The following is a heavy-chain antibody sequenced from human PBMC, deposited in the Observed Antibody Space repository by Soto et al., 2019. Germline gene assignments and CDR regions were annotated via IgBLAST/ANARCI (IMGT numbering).Heavy chain of an antibody. CDR2: ISSSGSTR. D-gene: IGHD1-26*01. CDR1: GLTFSSYE. J-gene: IGHJ6*02. CDR3: ARDPQYSGSYPPNYYGMEV. V-gene: IGHV3-48*03. Sequence: GSLRLSGAAAGLTFSSYEMYWVRQAPGKGLEWVSYISSSGSTRYYADSVKGRFTISRDNAKNSLYLQMNSLRAEDTAVYYCARDPQYSGSYPPNYYGMEVWGQGTTVTVSS.